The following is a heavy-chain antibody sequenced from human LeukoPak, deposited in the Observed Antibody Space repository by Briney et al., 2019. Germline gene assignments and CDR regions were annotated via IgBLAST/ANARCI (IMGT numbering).Heavy chain of an antibody. CDR1: GFTFSSYW. V-gene: IGHV3-74*01. CDR3: ARRGLDYYDSSGYSH. Sequence: PGGSLRLSCAASGFTFSSYWMHWVRQAPGKGLVWVSRINSDGSSTSYADSVKGRFTISRDNAKNTLYLQMNSLRAEDTAVYYCARRGLDYYDSSGYSHWGQGTLVTVSS. D-gene: IGHD3-22*01. CDR2: INSDGSST. J-gene: IGHJ4*02.